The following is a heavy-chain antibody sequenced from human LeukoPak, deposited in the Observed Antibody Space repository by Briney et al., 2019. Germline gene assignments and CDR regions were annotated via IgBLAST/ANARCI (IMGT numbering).Heavy chain of an antibody. CDR3: ARGMDYDILTGAFDY. CDR1: GFTFSSYD. V-gene: IGHV3-13*01. D-gene: IGHD3-9*01. CDR2: IGTAGDT. J-gene: IGHJ4*02. Sequence: GGSLGLSCAASGFTFSSYDMHWVRQATGKGLEWVSAIGTAGDTYYPGSVKGRFTISRENAKNSLYLQMNSLRAGDTAVYYCARGMDYDILTGAFDYWGQGTLVTVSS.